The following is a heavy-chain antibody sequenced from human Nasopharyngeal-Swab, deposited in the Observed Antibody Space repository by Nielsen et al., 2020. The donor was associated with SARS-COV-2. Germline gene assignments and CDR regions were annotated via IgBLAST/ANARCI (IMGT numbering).Heavy chain of an antibody. CDR1: GFTFSSYA. CDR2: ISSNGGST. J-gene: IGHJ5*02. V-gene: IGHV3-64*04. CDR3: ARDLPTYSDWFDP. D-gene: IGHD2-21*01. Sequence: GGSLRLSCSASGFTFSSYAMHWVRQAPGKGLEYVSAISSNGGSTYYADSVKGRFTISRDNSKNTLYLQMNSLRAEDTAVYYCARDLPTYSDWFDPWGQGTLVTVSS.